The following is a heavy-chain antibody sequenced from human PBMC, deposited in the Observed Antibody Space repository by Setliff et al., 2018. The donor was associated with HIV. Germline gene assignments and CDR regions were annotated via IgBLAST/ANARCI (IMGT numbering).Heavy chain of an antibody. CDR3: ARTRDKYYDILTPAYYIDY. CDR1: GGPFNFYF. D-gene: IGHD3-9*01. V-gene: IGHV4-34*01. Sequence: PSETLSLTCAVYGGPFNFYFWTWIRQTPGKGLEWIGDISHSGKSSYNPSLESRVTMSVDTSKNQFSLRLTSVTAADTAVYYCARTRDKYYDILTPAYYIDYWGHGTLVTVSS. CDR2: ISHSGKS. J-gene: IGHJ4*01.